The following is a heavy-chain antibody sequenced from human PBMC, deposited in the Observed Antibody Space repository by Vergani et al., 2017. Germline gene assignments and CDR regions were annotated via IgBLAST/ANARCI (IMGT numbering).Heavy chain of an antibody. Sequence: EVQLVESGGGLVKPGGSLRLSCAASGFTFSPYSMNWVRQAPGKGLEWVSSISTTSSYIYYADSVKGRFTISRDNAKNSLDLQMNSLRAEDTAVYYCARAPLDTAMAIVYWYFDPWGRGTLVTVSS. D-gene: IGHD5-18*01. V-gene: IGHV3-21*02. J-gene: IGHJ2*01. CDR1: GFTFSPYS. CDR2: ISTTSSYI. CDR3: ARAPLDTAMAIVYWYFDP.